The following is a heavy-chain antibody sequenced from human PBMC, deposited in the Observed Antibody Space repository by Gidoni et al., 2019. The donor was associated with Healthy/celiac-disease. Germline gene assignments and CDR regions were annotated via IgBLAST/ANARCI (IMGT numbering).Heavy chain of an antibody. CDR1: GGSISSSNYY. D-gene: IGHD3-3*01. Sequence: QLQLQESGPGLVKPSETLSLTCTVSGGSISSSNYYWGWLRQPPGQGLELIGSIYYSGSTYYNPSLKSRVTISVDTSKNQFSLKLRSVTAADTAVYYCASTYTNYDLWSGYRPHWYFDLWGRGTLVTVSS. J-gene: IGHJ2*01. CDR3: ASTYTNYDLWSGYRPHWYFDL. CDR2: IYYSGST. V-gene: IGHV4-39*01.